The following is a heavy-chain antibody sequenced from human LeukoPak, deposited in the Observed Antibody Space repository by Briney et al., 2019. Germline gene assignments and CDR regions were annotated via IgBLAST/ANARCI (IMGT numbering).Heavy chain of an antibody. CDR2: ISSSSSYI. V-gene: IGHV3-21*01. CDR1: GFTFSSYS. D-gene: IGHD2-2*01. Sequence: GGSLRLSCAASGFTFSSYSMNWVRQAPGKGLEWVSSISSSSSYIYYVDSVKGRFTISRDNAKNSLYLQMNSLRAEDTAVYYCARVYAGVDYWGQGTLVTVSS. J-gene: IGHJ4*02. CDR3: ARVYAGVDY.